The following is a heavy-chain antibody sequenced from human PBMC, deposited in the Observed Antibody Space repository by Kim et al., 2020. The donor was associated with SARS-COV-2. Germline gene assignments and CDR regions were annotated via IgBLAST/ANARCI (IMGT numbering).Heavy chain of an antibody. D-gene: IGHD6-19*01. CDR2: IYYSGST. CDR3: ARALNSWAVAIDY. J-gene: IGHJ4*02. V-gene: IGHV4-59*01. Sequence: SETLSLTCAVSGGSISSYYWSWIRQPPGKGLEWIGYIYYSGSTNYNPSLKSRVTISVDTSKNHFSLKLSSVTAADTAVYYCARALNSWAVAIDYWGQGTLVTVSS. CDR1: GGSISSYY.